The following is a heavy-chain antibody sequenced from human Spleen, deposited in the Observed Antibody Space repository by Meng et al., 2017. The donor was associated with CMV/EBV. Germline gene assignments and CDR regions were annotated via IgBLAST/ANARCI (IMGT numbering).Heavy chain of an antibody. CDR2: ISYDGSNK. D-gene: IGHD3-10*01. CDR1: GSTFSSYA. V-gene: IGHV3-30*04. Sequence: GGSLRLSCAASGSTFSSYAMHWVRQAPGKGLEWVAVISYDGSNKYYADSVKGRFTISRDNSKNTLYLQMNSLRAEDTAVYYCARASHYGSGSYRFSGFDPWGQGTLVTVSS. CDR3: ARASHYGSGSYRFSGFDP. J-gene: IGHJ5*02.